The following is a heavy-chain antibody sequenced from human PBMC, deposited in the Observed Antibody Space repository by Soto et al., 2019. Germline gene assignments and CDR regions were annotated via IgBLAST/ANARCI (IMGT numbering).Heavy chain of an antibody. CDR2: IYYSGST. Sequence: QLQLQESGPGLVKPSETLSLTCTVSGGSISSSSYYWGWIRQPPGKGLEWIGSIYYSGSTYYNPSLKSRVTISVDTSKNQFSLKLSSVTAADTAVYYCARPGQQPEYVDYWGQGTLVTVSS. D-gene: IGHD6-13*01. CDR3: ARPGQQPEYVDY. J-gene: IGHJ4*02. V-gene: IGHV4-39*01. CDR1: GGSISSSSYY.